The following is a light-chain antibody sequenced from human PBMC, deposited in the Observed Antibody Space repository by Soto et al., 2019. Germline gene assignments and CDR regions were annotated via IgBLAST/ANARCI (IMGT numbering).Light chain of an antibody. CDR1: QSVSSN. V-gene: IGKV3-15*01. CDR2: GAS. Sequence: ETVMTQSPATLSVSPEERATLSCRASQSVSSNLAWYQQKPGQAPRLLIYGASTRATGIPARFSGSGSGTEFTLTISSLQSEDFAVYYCQQYNNWVTFGGGTKVDIK. CDR3: QQYNNWVT. J-gene: IGKJ4*01.